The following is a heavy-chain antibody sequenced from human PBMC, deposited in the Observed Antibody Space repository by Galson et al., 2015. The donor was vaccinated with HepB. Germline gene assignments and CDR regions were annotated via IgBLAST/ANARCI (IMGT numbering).Heavy chain of an antibody. CDR2: IIPIFGTA. J-gene: IGHJ4*02. CDR1: GGTFSSYA. CDR3: ARALAWEYPRKDTAMAPTLGY. Sequence: SVKVSCKASGGTFSSYAISWVRQAPGQGLEWMGGIIPIFGTANYAQKFQGRVTITADESTTTAYMELSSLRSEDTAVYYCARALAWEYPRKDTAMAPTLGYWGQGTLVTVSS. D-gene: IGHD5-18*01. V-gene: IGHV1-69*13.